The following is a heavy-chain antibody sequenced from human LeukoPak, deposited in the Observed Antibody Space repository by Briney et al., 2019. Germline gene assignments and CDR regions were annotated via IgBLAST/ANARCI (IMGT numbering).Heavy chain of an antibody. CDR1: GYTLTELS. Sequence: ASVKVSCKVSGYTLTELSMHWVRQAPGKGLEWMGGFDPEDGETIYAQKFQGRVTMTEDTSTDTAYMELSSLRAEDTAVYYCARSSKVWRYYDSSGYFYYFDYWGQGTLVTVSS. J-gene: IGHJ4*02. D-gene: IGHD3-22*01. V-gene: IGHV1-24*01. CDR2: FDPEDGET. CDR3: ARSSKVWRYYDSSGYFYYFDY.